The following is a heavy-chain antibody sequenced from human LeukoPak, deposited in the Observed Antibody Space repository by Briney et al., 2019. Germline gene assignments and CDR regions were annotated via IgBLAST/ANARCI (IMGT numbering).Heavy chain of an antibody. V-gene: IGHV1-2*02. CDR1: GYTFSSYT. D-gene: IGHD2-2*01. CDR2: INPNSGGT. CDR3: GRGPPASNWVDP. J-gene: IGHJ5*02. Sequence: EASAKVSCKASGYTFSSYTMNWVRQAPGQGLEWMGWINPNSGGTNYAQKFQGRVTMTRDTSISTAYMELSRLRIDDTAVYYCGRGPPASNWVDPWGQGTLVTVSS.